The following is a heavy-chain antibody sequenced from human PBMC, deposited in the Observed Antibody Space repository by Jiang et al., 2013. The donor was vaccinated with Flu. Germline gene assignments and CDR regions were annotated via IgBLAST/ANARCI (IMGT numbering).Heavy chain of an antibody. CDR2: INPSGGNT. CDR1: GYTFTSYY. J-gene: IGHJ6*04. CDR3: ARGQGIAAAGSYYYYGLDV. Sequence: SGAEVKKPGASVKVSCKASGYTFTSYYMHWVRQAPGQGLEWMGIINPSGGNTSYAQKFQGRVTMTRDTSTSTVYMELSSLRSEDTAVHYCARGQGIAAAGSYYYYGLDVWGKGTTVTVSS. D-gene: IGHD6-13*01. V-gene: IGHV1-46*01.